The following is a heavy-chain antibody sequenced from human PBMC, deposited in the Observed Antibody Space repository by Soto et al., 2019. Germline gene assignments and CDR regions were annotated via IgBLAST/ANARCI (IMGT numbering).Heavy chain of an antibody. D-gene: IGHD6-13*01. CDR1: GYTFTSYG. CDR3: ARDPGYSTTWHQAFDI. Sequence: QVQLVQSGAEVKKPGASVKVSCRASGYTFTSYGISWVRQAPGHGPEWMGRISTYNGNTNYVQKLHGRVTRTTDTSSNTAYLELRSLRYDDTAVYYCARDPGYSTTWHQAFDIWGQGTMVTVSS. V-gene: IGHV1-18*01. CDR2: ISTYNGNT. J-gene: IGHJ3*02.